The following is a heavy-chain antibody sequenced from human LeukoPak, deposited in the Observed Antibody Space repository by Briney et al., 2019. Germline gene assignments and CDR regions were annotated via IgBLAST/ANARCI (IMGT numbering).Heavy chain of an antibody. Sequence: RSGGSLRLSCAASGLPFSSYAMSWVRQAPGKGLEWVSAISGSGGSTYYADSVKGRFTISRDNSKNTLYLQMNSLRAEDTAVYYCAKRLTYVDYWGQGTLVTVSS. V-gene: IGHV3-23*01. J-gene: IGHJ4*02. CDR2: ISGSGGST. CDR3: AKRLTYVDY. CDR1: GLPFSSYA.